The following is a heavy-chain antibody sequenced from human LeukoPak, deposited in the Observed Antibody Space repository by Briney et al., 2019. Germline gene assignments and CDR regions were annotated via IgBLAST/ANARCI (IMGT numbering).Heavy chain of an antibody. CDR3: AKDYLVYYYDSSGYPDY. J-gene: IGHJ4*02. CDR2: ISSSSSTI. D-gene: IGHD3-22*01. V-gene: IGHV3-48*01. Sequence: PGGSLRLSCAASGFTFSSYSMNWVRQAPGKGLEWVSYISSSSSTIYYADSVKGRFTISRDNSKNALYLQMNSLRAEDTAVYYCAKDYLVYYYDSSGYPDYWGQGTLVTVSS. CDR1: GFTFSSYS.